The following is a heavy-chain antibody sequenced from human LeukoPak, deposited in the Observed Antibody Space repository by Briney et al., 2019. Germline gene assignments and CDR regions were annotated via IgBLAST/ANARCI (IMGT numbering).Heavy chain of an antibody. CDR3: ARAYRGLDAFDI. CDR2: INPNSGGT. CDR1: GYTFTGYY. J-gene: IGHJ3*02. Sequence: ASVKVSCKASGYTFTGYYMHWVRQAPGQGLEWMGWINPNSGGTNYAQKFQGRVTITRDTSASTAYMELSSLRSEDMAVYYCARAYRGLDAFDIWGQGTMVTVSS. D-gene: IGHD3-16*01. V-gene: IGHV1-2*02.